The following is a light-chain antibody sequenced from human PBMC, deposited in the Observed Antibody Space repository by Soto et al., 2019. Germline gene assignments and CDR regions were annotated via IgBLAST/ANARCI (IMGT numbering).Light chain of an antibody. CDR3: QQYNSYFQT. CDR1: QSISSW. V-gene: IGKV1-5*01. Sequence: IPMTQSPSTLSASVGDRVTITCRASQSISSWLAWYQQKPGKAPKLLIYDGSSFESGVPSRFSGSGSGTELTITISSLKPDDCETYYCQQYNSYFQTFGQGTKVDIK. CDR2: DGS. J-gene: IGKJ1*01.